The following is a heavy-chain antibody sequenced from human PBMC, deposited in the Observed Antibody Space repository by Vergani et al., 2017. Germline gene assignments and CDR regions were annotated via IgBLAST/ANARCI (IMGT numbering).Heavy chain of an antibody. V-gene: IGHV1-18*01. J-gene: IGHJ6*03. CDR1: GYTFTSYG. D-gene: IGHD5-18*01. Sequence: QVQLVQSGAEVKKPGASVKVSCKASGYTFTSYGISWVRQAPGQGLEWMGWISAYNGNTNYAQKLQGRVTLTTETSTSTAYMELRSLRSDDTAVYYCARDQRGYSYGTVYYYMDVWGKGTTVTVSS. CDR3: ARDQRGYSYGTVYYYMDV. CDR2: ISAYNGNT.